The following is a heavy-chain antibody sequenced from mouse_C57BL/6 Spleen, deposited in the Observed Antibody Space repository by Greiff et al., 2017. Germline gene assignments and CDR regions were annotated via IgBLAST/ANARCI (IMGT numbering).Heavy chain of an antibody. Sequence: DVMLVESGGDLVKPGGSLKLSCAASGFTFSSYGMSWVRQTPDKRLEWVATISSGGSYTYYPDSVKGRFTISRDNAKNTLYLQMSSLKSEDTAMYYCARQITTVAEDYFDYWGQGTTLTVSS. CDR3: ARQITTVAEDYFDY. D-gene: IGHD1-1*01. CDR1: GFTFSSYG. V-gene: IGHV5-6*02. J-gene: IGHJ2*01. CDR2: ISSGGSYT.